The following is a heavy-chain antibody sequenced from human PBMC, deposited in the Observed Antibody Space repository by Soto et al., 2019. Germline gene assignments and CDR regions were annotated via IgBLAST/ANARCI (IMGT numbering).Heavy chain of an antibody. CDR2: IVVGSGNT. Sequence: GASVKVSCKASGFTFTSSAVQWVRQARGQRLEWIGWIVVGSGNTNYAQKFQERITITRDMSTSTAYMELSSLRSEDTAVYYCAAEITHYYDSSAYGGDAFDIWG. CDR3: AAEITHYYDSSAYGGDAFDI. D-gene: IGHD3-22*01. CDR1: GFTFTSSA. J-gene: IGHJ3*02. V-gene: IGHV1-58*01.